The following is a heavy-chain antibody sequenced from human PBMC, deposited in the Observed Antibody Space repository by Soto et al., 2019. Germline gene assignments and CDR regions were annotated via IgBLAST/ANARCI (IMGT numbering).Heavy chain of an antibody. D-gene: IGHD6-19*01. J-gene: IGHJ6*02. CDR1: GFTFSSYA. CDR3: ARDREVAVAQYYYYYYGMDV. CDR2: ISYDGSNK. V-gene: IGHV3-30-3*01. Sequence: PGGSLRLSCAASGFTFSSYAMHWVRQAPGKGLEWVAVISYDGSNKYYADSVKGRFTISRDNSKNTLYLQMNSLRAEDTAVYYRARDREVAVAQYYYYYYGMDVWGQGTTVTVSS.